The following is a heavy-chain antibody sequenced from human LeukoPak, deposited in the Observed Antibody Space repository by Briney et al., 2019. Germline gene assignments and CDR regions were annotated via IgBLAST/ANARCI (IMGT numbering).Heavy chain of an antibody. CDR1: GGTFSSYA. V-gene: IGHV1-69*04. J-gene: IGHJ6*02. CDR2: IIPILGIA. Sequence: ASVKVSCKASGGTFSSYAISWVRQAPGQGLEWMGRIIPILGIANYPQKFQGRVTITADKSTSTAYMELSSLRSEDTAVYYCARGFSGYDTGVYYYGMDVWGQGTTVTVSS. D-gene: IGHD5-12*01. CDR3: ARGFSGYDTGVYYYGMDV.